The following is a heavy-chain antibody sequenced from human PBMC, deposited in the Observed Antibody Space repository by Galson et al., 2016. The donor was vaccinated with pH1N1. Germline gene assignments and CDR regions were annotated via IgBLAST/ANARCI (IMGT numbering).Heavy chain of an antibody. CDR2: ISGSGGRK. D-gene: IGHD4-17*01. V-gene: IGHV3-23*01. J-gene: IGHJ3*02. CDR3: AKGGYGDYGLDVFDI. Sequence: SLRLSCAASGSNSDYNLNWVRLAPGKGLEWVSSISGSGGRKHYADSVRGRFIISRDNSKNTLYLQMNSLRAGATALYFCAKGGYGDYGLDVFDIWGQGTMVIVSS. CDR1: GSNSDYN.